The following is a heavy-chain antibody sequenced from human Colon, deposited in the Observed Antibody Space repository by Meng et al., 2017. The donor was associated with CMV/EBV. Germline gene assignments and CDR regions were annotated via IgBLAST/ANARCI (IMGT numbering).Heavy chain of an antibody. D-gene: IGHD2/OR15-2a*01. CDR2: INTYSGGT. Sequence: ASVQVSCKASGYTFTDYYIHWVRQAPGQGLEWMGWINTYSGGTYYAQKFQGRVTMTRDTSITTAYMELGSLRSEDTAVYYCARGQIGLDTWGQGTLVTVSS. CDR3: ARGQIGLDT. V-gene: IGHV1-2*02. CDR1: GYTFTDYY. J-gene: IGHJ5*02.